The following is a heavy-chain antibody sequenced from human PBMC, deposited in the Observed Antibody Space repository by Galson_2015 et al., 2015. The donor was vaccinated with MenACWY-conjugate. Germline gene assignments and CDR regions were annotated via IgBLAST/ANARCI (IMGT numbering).Heavy chain of an antibody. J-gene: IGHJ3*01. D-gene: IGHD6-19*01. CDR1: GFTFSNSW. V-gene: IGHV3-7*01. Sequence: SLRLSCATSGFTFSNSWMGWVRQAPGKGLEWVANIKQDGSGKYYVDSVKGRFIISRDNAKNSLFLQMDSLRAEDTALYYCARAKEQWLSKTFDLWGQGTMVPVSS. CDR3: ARAKEQWLSKTFDL. CDR2: IKQDGSGK.